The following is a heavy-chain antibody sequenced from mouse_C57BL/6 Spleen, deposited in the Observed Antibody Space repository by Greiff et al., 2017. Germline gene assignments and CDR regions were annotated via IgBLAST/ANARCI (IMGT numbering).Heavy chain of an antibody. J-gene: IGHJ4*01. Sequence: QVQLQQSGPELVKPGASVKLSCKASGYTFTSYDINWVKQRPGQGLEWIGWFYPRDGSTKYNEKFKGKATLTVDTASSTAYMELLSLTSEDSAVYFCARSYSNYRALDYWGQGTSVTVSA. D-gene: IGHD2-12*01. CDR3: ARSYSNYRALDY. CDR2: FYPRDGST. CDR1: GYTFTSYD. V-gene: IGHV1-85*01.